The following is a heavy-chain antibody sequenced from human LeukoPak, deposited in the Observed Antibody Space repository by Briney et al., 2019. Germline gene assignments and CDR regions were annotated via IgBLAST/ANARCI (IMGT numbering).Heavy chain of an antibody. CDR3: ARIPRSRQTAHRGDY. CDR2: INHSGST. D-gene: IGHD1-14*01. V-gene: IGHV4-34*01. J-gene: IGHJ4*02. Sequence: SETLSLTCAVYGGSFSGYYWSWIRQPPGKGLEWIGEINHSGSTNYNPSLKSRVTISVDTTKNQFSLKLSSATAADTAVYDCARIPRSRQTAHRGDYGGQGTLVTVSS. CDR1: GGSFSGYY.